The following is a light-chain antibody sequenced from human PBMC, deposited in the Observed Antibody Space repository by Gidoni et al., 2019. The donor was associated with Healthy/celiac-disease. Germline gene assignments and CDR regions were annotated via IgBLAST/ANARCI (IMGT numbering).Light chain of an antibody. CDR3: QQYGSSPLLT. J-gene: IGKJ4*01. V-gene: IGKV3-20*01. CDR2: GAS. CDR1: QSVSSSY. Sequence: EIVLTQSPRTLSLSPADRATLSCRASQSVSSSYFACYQQQPGQAPRLLIYGASSRATGIPDRFSGSGCGTDFTLTTSRLEPEDFEVDYCQQYGSSPLLTFGGGTKVEIK.